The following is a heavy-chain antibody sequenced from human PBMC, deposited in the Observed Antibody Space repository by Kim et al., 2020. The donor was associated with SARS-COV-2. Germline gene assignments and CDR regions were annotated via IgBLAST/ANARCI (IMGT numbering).Heavy chain of an antibody. Sequence: YADSMNGTFTISVDNAKNTMYLQMNSLRAEDTAVYYCARAPGRGAFDIWGQGTMVTVSS. J-gene: IGHJ3*02. D-gene: IGHD3-10*01. CDR3: ARAPGRGAFDI. V-gene: IGHV3-66*01.